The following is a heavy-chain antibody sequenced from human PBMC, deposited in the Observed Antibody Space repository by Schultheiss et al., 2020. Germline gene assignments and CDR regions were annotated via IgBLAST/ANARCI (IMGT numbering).Heavy chain of an antibody. CDR3: ARLTPRNYYYYGMDV. Sequence: SQTLSLTCTVSGGSISSSSYYWGWIRQPPGKGLEWIGSIYYSGSTYYNPSLKSRVTISVDTSKNQFSLKLSSVTAADTAVYYCARLTPRNYYYYGMDVWGQGGTVTVSS. CDR1: GGSISSSSYY. J-gene: IGHJ6*02. V-gene: IGHV4-39*01. CDR2: IYYSGST.